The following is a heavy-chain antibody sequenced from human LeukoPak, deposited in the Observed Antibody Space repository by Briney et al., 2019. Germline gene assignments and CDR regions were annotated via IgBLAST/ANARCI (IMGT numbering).Heavy chain of an antibody. J-gene: IGHJ6*02. CDR2: IYTSGST. D-gene: IGHD6-19*01. CDR3: AKIAVAGNYYYYGMDV. CDR1: GGSISSGSYY. V-gene: IGHV4-61*02. Sequence: SQTLSLTCTVSGGSISSGSYYWSWIRHPAGKGLEWIGRIYTSGSTNYNPSLKSRVTISVDTSKNQFSLKLSSVTAADTAVYYCAKIAVAGNYYYYGMDVWGQGTTVTVSS.